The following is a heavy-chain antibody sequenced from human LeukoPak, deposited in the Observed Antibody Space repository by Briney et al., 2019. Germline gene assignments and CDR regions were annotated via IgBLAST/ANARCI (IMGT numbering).Heavy chain of an antibody. J-gene: IGHJ4*02. Sequence: GASVKVSCKASGYTFTGYYMHWVRQAPGQGLEWMGWINPNSGGTNYAQKFQGRVTMTRDTSISTAYMELSRLRSDDTAVYYCARDHPIRAADGYGEFDYWGQGTLVTVSS. CDR3: ARDHPIRAADGYGEFDY. CDR1: GYTFTGYY. D-gene: IGHD5-24*01. CDR2: INPNSGGT. V-gene: IGHV1-2*02.